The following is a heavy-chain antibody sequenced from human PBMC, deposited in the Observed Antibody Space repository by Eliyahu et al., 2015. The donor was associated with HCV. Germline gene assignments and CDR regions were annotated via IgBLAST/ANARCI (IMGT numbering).Heavy chain of an antibody. Sequence: QVQLQESGPGLVRPSQTLSLTCTVPGGSISGGSYYWSWIRQPAGKGLEWIGRVYSSGTTDYNPSLESRVTISVDTSKNQFYLKMASVTAADTAVFYCARRGRGGGVDPFDIWGQGTMVTVSS. CDR1: GGSISGGSYY. J-gene: IGHJ3*02. CDR2: VYSSGTT. V-gene: IGHV4-61*02. D-gene: IGHD3-10*01. CDR3: ARRGRGGGVDPFDI.